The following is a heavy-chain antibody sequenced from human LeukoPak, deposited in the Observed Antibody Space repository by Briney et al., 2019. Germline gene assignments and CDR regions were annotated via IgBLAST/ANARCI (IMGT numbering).Heavy chain of an antibody. CDR3: VRDFRSADY. J-gene: IGHJ4*02. CDR2: LSGSGDNT. CDR1: GFTLTSYA. V-gene: IGHV3-23*01. Sequence: GRSLRLSCAASGFTLTSYAMTWVRQAPGKGLEWVSALSGSGDNTYHADSVKGRFTLSRDNSKNTLYLQMNSLRAEDTAVYYCVRDFRSADYWGQGILVTVSS.